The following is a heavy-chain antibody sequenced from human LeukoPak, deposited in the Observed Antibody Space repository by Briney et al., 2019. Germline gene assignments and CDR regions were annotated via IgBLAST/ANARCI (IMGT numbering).Heavy chain of an antibody. J-gene: IGHJ4*02. CDR3: AKAPKGYCSGTSCYENDY. V-gene: IGHV3-23*01. D-gene: IGHD2-2*01. CDR2: IIGSGGST. Sequence: GGSLRLSCAASGFTFTSYAMTWVRQAPGKGLEWVSTIIGSGGSTYYADSVKGRFTISRDNSKNTLYLQMNSLRAEDTAAYYCAKAPKGYCSGTSCYENDYWGQGTLVTVSS. CDR1: GFTFTSYA.